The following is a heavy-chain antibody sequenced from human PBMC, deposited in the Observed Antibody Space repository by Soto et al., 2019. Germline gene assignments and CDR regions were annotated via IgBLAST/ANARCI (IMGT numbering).Heavy chain of an antibody. D-gene: IGHD3-10*01. CDR2: IWFDGSKK. V-gene: IGHV3-33*08. Sequence: GGSLRLSCAASGFTFSDYYMSWIRQAPGKGLEWVAVIWFDGSKKYYVDSVKGRFTISRDNSNNTLYLQMNSLRAEDTGVYYCARELLYGSGSRNFHYYGMDVWGQGTTVTVSS. CDR3: ARELLYGSGSRNFHYYGMDV. CDR1: GFTFSDYY. J-gene: IGHJ6*02.